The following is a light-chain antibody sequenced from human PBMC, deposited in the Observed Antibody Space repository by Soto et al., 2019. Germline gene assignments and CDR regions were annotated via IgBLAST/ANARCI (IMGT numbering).Light chain of an antibody. CDR1: QSVSSY. CDR3: QQRSNWYT. Sequence: EIVLTQSPATLSLSPGEGATLSCRASQSVSSYLAWYQQKPGQAPRLLIYDASSRATGIPARFSGSGSGTDFTLTINSLEPEDFAVYYCQQRSNWYTFGQGTKLEIK. CDR2: DAS. J-gene: IGKJ2*01. V-gene: IGKV3-11*01.